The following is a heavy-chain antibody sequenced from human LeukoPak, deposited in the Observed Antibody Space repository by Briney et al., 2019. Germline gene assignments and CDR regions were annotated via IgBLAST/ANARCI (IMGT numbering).Heavy chain of an antibody. Sequence: GGSLRLSCAASGFTFDDYAMHWVRQAPGKGLEWVSGFSWNSGSIGYADSVKGRFTISRDNAKNSLYLQMNSLRAEDTALYYCAKDFGYSSGWHYGMDVWGQGTTVTVSS. CDR2: FSWNSGSI. D-gene: IGHD6-19*01. V-gene: IGHV3-9*01. CDR3: AKDFGYSSGWHYGMDV. CDR1: GFTFDDYA. J-gene: IGHJ6*02.